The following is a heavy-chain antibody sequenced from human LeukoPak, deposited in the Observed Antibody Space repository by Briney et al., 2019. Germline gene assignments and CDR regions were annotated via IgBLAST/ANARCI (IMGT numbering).Heavy chain of an antibody. V-gene: IGHV3-53*01. J-gene: IGHJ4*02. Sequence: GGSLRLSCAASVFTVSSNYMNWVRQAPGKGLEWVSVIYSGGSTYYADSAKGRFTISRDNSKNTLYLQMNSLRAEDTAVYYCARQPSGYSNLDSWGQGTLVTVSS. CDR3: ARQPSGYSNLDS. CDR1: VFTVSSNY. CDR2: IYSGGST. D-gene: IGHD3-22*01.